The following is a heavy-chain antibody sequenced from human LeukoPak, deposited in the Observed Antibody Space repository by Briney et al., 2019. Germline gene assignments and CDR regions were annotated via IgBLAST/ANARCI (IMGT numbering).Heavy chain of an antibody. V-gene: IGHV4-30-4*01. J-gene: IGHJ3*02. CDR2: IYYSGST. Sequence: SETLSLTCTVSGGSISSGDYYWSWIRQPPGKGLKWIGYIYYSGSTYYNPSLKSRVTISVDTSKNQFSLKLSSVTAADTAVHYCARDRIPGGFDIWGQGTMVTVSS. CDR1: GGSISSGDYY. CDR3: ARDRIPGGFDI. D-gene: IGHD5-18*01.